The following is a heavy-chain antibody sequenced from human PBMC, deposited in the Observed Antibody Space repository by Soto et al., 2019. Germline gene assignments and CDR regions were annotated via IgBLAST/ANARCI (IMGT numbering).Heavy chain of an antibody. Sequence: VGSLRLSCAASGFSFSTYSMNWVRQAPGKGLEWVSYISSGSRTIYYADSVKGRFTISRDNAKNSLYLQMNSLRDEDTAVYYCARDQYYYDSSGYSPFDYWGQGTLVTVSS. CDR1: GFSFSTYS. V-gene: IGHV3-48*02. CDR3: ARDQYYYDSSGYSPFDY. J-gene: IGHJ4*02. CDR2: ISSGSRTI. D-gene: IGHD3-22*01.